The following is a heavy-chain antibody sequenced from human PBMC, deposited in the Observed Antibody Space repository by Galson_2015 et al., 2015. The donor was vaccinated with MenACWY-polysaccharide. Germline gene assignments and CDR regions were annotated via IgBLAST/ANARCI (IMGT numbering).Heavy chain of an antibody. V-gene: IGHV3-21*01. Sequence: SLRLSCAASGFTFSSYSMNWVRQAPGKGLEWVSSISSSSSYIYYADSVKGRFTISRDNAKNSLYLQMNSLRAEDTAVYYCARDPSSGSYYFNYWGQGTLVTVSS. D-gene: IGHD1-26*01. CDR2: ISSSSSYI. CDR3: ARDPSSGSYYFNY. J-gene: IGHJ4*02. CDR1: GFTFSSYS.